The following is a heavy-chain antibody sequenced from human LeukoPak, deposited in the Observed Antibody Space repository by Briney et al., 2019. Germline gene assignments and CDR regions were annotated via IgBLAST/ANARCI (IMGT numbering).Heavy chain of an antibody. D-gene: IGHD3-22*01. J-gene: IGHJ4*02. CDR2: INHSGST. Sequence: SETLSLTCAVYGGSFSGYYWSWIRQPPGKGLEWIGEINHSGSTNYNPPLKSRVTISVDTSKNQFSLKLSSVTAADTAVYYCARGRDYYDSSGYYPRYYFDYWGQGTLVTVSS. CDR3: ARGRDYYDSSGYYPRYYFDY. V-gene: IGHV4-34*01. CDR1: GGSFSGYY.